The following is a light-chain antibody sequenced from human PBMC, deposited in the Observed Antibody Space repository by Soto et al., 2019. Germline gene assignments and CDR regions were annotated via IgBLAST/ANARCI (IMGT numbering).Light chain of an antibody. CDR2: SDT. V-gene: IGLV1-44*01. J-gene: IGLJ1*01. CDR1: GSNVGSNG. Sequence: VLTQPPSLSATPGQRVTISCSGGGSNVGSNGVEWFQQLPGAAPQLLIYSDTERPSGVPDRFSGSRAGTSASLAISGLQSEDEADYYCAARDDRLNGHVFGTGTKLTVL. CDR3: AARDDRLNGHV.